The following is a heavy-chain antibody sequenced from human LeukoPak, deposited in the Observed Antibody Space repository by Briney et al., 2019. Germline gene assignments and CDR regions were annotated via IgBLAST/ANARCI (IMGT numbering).Heavy chain of an antibody. CDR1: GFTFSSYS. CDR2: ISSSSSYI. D-gene: IGHD2-21*02. V-gene: IGHV3-21*01. J-gene: IGHJ5*02. CDR3: ARDSTGDENWFDP. Sequence: PGGSLRLSCAASGFTFSSYSMNWVRQAPGKGLEWVSSISSSSSYIYHADSVKGRFTISRDNAKNSLYLQMNSLRAEDTAVHYCARDSTGDENWFDPWGQGTLVTVSS.